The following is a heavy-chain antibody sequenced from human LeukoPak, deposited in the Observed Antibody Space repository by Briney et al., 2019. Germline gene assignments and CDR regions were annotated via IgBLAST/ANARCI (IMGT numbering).Heavy chain of an antibody. CDR1: GFTFSSYA. CDR3: AKVGGYRDAFDI. CDR2: ISGSDTST. V-gene: IGHV3-23*01. J-gene: IGHJ3*02. Sequence: PGGSLRLSCVASGFTFSSYAMSWVRQAPGKGLEWVSLISGSDTSTYYADSVKGRFTISRDNSKNTLYLQMNSLRAEDTAVYYCAKVGGYRDAFDIWGQGTMVTVSS. D-gene: IGHD5-18*01.